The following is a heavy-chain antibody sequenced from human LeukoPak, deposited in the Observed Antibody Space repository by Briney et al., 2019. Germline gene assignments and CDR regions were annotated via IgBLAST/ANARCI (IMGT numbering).Heavy chain of an antibody. D-gene: IGHD3-22*01. V-gene: IGHV3-9*01. CDR3: AKGGPYYDYPTDY. Sequence: GGSLRLSCAASGFTFDDYAMHWVRQAPGKGLEWVSAITWNSDDKVYAGSVRGQFTVSRDNAKNSLYLQMNNLRPEDTALYYCAKGGPYYDYPTDYWGRGTLVTVSS. CDR1: GFTFDDYA. J-gene: IGHJ4*02. CDR2: ITWNSDDK.